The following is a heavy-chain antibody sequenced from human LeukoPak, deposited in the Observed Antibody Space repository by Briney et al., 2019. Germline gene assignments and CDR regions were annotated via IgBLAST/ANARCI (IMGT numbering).Heavy chain of an antibody. CDR1: GGSISSSNW. CDR2: IYHSGST. CDR3: ARGITLIRGVISFDY. D-gene: IGHD3-10*01. J-gene: IGHJ4*02. Sequence: SETLSLTWAVSGGSISSSNWWSWVRQPLGKGLEWIGEIYHSGSTNYSPSLKSRVTISVDKSKNQLSLNLSSVTAADTAVYYCARGITLIRGVISFDYWGQGTLVTVSS. V-gene: IGHV4-4*02.